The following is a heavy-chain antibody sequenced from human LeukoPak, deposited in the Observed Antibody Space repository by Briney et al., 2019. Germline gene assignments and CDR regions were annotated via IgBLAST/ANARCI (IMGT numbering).Heavy chain of an antibody. CDR2: IKEDGTEK. Sequence: RGSLRLSCAGSGFTFSDFWMTWVRQTPGKGLEWVANIKEDGTEKNLADSVKGRFTISRDNTKNLLFLEMNNLRGDDTAIYYCVRESRPGGAMGLYHNLDYWGQGTLVAVSS. CDR1: GFTFSDFW. CDR3: VRESRPGGAMGLYHNLDY. J-gene: IGHJ4*02. D-gene: IGHD1-1*01. V-gene: IGHV3-7*01.